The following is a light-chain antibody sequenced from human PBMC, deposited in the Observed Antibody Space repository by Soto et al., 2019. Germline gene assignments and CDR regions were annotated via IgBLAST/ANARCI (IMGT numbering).Light chain of an antibody. Sequence: QSALTQPASVSGSPGQSITISCTGTSSDVGAYNYVSWYQQHPGKAPKLMIFDVSNRPSGVSNRFSGSKSGNTASLTISGLQAEDEADYYCSSYTTATTRVFGRGTKVTVL. J-gene: IGLJ3*02. V-gene: IGLV2-14*01. CDR1: SSDVGAYNY. CDR3: SSYTTATTRV. CDR2: DVS.